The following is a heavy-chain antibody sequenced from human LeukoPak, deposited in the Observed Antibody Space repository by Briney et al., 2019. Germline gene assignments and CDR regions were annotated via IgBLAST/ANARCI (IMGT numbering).Heavy chain of an antibody. V-gene: IGHV4-38-2*01. Sequence: SETLSLTCAVSGYSISSGYYWGWLRLPPGKGLEWIGSIYHTGSTYYNPSLKSRVTISLDTSKNQFSLKLSSVTAADTAVYYCARAYDSSGKIDYWGQGTLVTVSS. J-gene: IGHJ4*02. CDR2: IYHTGST. CDR1: GYSISSGYY. D-gene: IGHD3-22*01. CDR3: ARAYDSSGKIDY.